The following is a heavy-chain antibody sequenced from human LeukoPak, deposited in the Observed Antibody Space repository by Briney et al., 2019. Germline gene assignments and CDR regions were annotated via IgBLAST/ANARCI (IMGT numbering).Heavy chain of an antibody. D-gene: IGHD1-26*01. Sequence: GGSLRLSCAASGFTFSSYAMSWVRQAPGKGLEWVSGISGSGGSTYADSVKGRFTFSRDNSKNTLYLQMNSLRAEDTAVYYCAKEGRVGASVYFQHWGQGTLVTVSS. CDR2: ISGSGGST. J-gene: IGHJ1*01. CDR3: AKEGRVGASVYFQH. V-gene: IGHV3-23*01. CDR1: GFTFSSYA.